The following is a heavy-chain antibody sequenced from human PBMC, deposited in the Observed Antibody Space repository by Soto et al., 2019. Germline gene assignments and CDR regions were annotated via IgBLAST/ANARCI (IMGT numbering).Heavy chain of an antibody. CDR3: AKSGYCSGGSCYSGGYYYYGMDV. V-gene: IGHV1-69*13. Sequence: SVKVSCKASGGTFSSYAISWVRQAPGQGLEWMGRIIPIFGTANYAQKFQGRVTITADESTSTAYMELSSLRSEDTAVYYCAKSGYCSGGSCYSGGYYYYGMDVWGQGTTVTVSS. CDR1: GGTFSSYA. CDR2: IIPIFGTA. J-gene: IGHJ6*02. D-gene: IGHD2-15*01.